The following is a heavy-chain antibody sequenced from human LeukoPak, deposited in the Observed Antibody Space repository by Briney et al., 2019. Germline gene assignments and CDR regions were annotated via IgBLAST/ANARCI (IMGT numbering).Heavy chain of an antibody. CDR2: IIPIFGTA. CDR1: GGTFSSYA. V-gene: IGHV1-69*05. J-gene: IGHJ1*01. CDR3: ARDGIYCSSTSCYSSGYFQH. D-gene: IGHD2-2*01. Sequence: SVKVSCKASGGTFSSYAISWVRQAPGQGLERMGGIIPIFGTANYAQKFQGRVTITTDESTSTAYMELSSLRSEDTAVYYCARDGIYCSSTSCYSSGYFQHWGQGTLVTVSS.